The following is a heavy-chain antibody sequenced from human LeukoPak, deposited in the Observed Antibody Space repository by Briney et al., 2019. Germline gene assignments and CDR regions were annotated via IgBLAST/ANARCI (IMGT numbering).Heavy chain of an antibody. Sequence: GGSLRLSCAASGFTFDDYAMHWVRQAPGKGVEWVALISWEGGTTYYADSVRGRFTISRDNSKNYLYLQMNSLRTEDTAFYYCTRDTDYGSATNYFDSWGEGTLVSVSS. CDR2: ISWEGGTT. D-gene: IGHD3-10*01. J-gene: IGHJ4*02. V-gene: IGHV3-43*01. CDR3: TRDTDYGSATNYFDS. CDR1: GFTFDDYA.